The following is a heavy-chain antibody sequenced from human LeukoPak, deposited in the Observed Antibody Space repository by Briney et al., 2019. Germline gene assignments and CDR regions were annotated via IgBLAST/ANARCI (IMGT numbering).Heavy chain of an antibody. CDR3: ASFDSSGWHYFDY. Sequence: GGSLRLSCAASGFTFSSYSMSWVRQAPGKGLEWVSSISSRRGYIYYADSVKGRFTISGENAKNSLYLQMNTLRAEDTAVYYCASFDSSGWHYFDYWGQGTLVTVSA. J-gene: IGHJ4*02. CDR1: GFTFSSYS. CDR2: ISSRRGYI. V-gene: IGHV3-21*01. D-gene: IGHD6-19*01.